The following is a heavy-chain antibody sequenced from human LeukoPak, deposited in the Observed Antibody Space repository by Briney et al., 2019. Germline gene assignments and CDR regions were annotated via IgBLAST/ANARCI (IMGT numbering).Heavy chain of an antibody. J-gene: IGHJ4*02. Sequence: GGSLRLSCAASGFTFSRYWMTWVRQAPGKGLEWVSYISSSGSTIYYADSVKGRFTISRDNAKNSLYLQMNSLRAEDTAVYYCARGVDDIAVAGHFDYWGQGTLVTVSS. V-gene: IGHV3-48*04. CDR3: ARGVDDIAVAGHFDY. CDR1: GFTFSRYW. D-gene: IGHD6-19*01. CDR2: ISSSGSTI.